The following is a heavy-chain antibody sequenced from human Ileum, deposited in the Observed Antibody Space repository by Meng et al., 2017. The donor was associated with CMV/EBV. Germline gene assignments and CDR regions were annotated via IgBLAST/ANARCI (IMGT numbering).Heavy chain of an antibody. CDR1: GYTFTAKH. D-gene: IGHD3-9*01. CDR3: VKEDWYFDF. J-gene: IGHJ4*02. Sequence: QVQLVHAGTEVKKAGASVKVSCKTSGYTFTAKHLHWVRQAPGQGLEWMGWIYPQNGGTYFAQKFQGRVTMTSDTSITTAYMELSSLTSDDTAIYYCVKEDWYFDFWGQGTLVTVSS. V-gene: IGHV1-2*02. CDR2: IYPQNGGT.